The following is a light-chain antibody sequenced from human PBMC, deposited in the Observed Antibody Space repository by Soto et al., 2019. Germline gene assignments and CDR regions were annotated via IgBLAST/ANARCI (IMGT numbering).Light chain of an antibody. Sequence: QLVLTQPASVSGSPGQSITISCTGTSSDVGPYNYVSWYQHHPGKAPKLLIYEVTKRPSGVSNRFSGSKSGNTASLTISGLQAEDEADYYCSSYTTSSTLVFGGGTKVTVL. CDR2: EVT. V-gene: IGLV2-14*01. CDR1: SSDVGPYNY. J-gene: IGLJ3*02. CDR3: SSYTTSSTLV.